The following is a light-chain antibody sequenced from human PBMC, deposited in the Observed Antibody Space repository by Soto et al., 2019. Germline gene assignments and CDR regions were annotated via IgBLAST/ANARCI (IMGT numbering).Light chain of an antibody. Sequence: IVLTHSPTTLSSFPFYRVTLSFMASQYINTRLAWYQHRPGQAPRLLIYQTSIRAAGIPARFSASGTGIDFTLTISDVQPEDFAVYYCHQRQSWPRTFGQGTKVDIK. CDR2: QTS. CDR1: QYINTR. J-gene: IGKJ1*01. CDR3: HQRQSWPRT. V-gene: IGKV3-11*01.